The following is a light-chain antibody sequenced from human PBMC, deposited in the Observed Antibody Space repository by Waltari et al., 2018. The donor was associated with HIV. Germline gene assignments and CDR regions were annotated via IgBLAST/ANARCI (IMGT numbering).Light chain of an antibody. V-gene: IGLV2-14*01. CDR1: SRAVGGYNY. Sequence: QSALTQPASVSASPGQSITISCTGTSRAVGGYNYVSWYPQPPGKAPKLMIYEVSNRPSGVANRFSGSKSGNTASLTISGLQAEDEADYYCSSYTSSSTLVFGGGTKLTVL. CDR3: SSYTSSSTLV. CDR2: EVS. J-gene: IGLJ2*01.